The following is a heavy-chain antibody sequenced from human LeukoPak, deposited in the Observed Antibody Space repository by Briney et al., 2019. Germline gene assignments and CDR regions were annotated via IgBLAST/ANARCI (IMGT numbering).Heavy chain of an antibody. CDR2: INPNSGGT. CDR3: ARDLRAGDLALDY. V-gene: IGHV1-2*02. Sequence: ASVKVSCKASGYTFTGYYMHWVRQAPGQGLEWMGWINPNSGGTNYAQKFQGRVTMTRDTSISTAYMELSRLRSGDTAVYYCARDLRAGDLALDYWGQGTLVTVSP. D-gene: IGHD6-19*01. J-gene: IGHJ4*02. CDR1: GYTFTGYY.